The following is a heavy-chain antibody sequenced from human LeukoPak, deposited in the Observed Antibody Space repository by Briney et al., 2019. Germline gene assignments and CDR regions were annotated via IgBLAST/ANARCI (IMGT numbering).Heavy chain of an antibody. D-gene: IGHD5-18*01. V-gene: IGHV3-23*01. CDR3: ARSYHYFDY. CDR2: ISGSGGDT. CDR1: GFNFNNYA. Sequence: GGSLRLSCAASGFNFNNYALSWVRQAPGKGLEWVSGISGSGGDTYYADSVKGRFTISRDNSKNTLYLQMNSLRAEDTAVYYCARSYHYFDYWGQGTLVTVSS. J-gene: IGHJ4*02.